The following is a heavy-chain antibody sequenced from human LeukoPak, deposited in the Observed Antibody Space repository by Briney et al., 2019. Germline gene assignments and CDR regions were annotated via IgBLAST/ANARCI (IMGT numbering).Heavy chain of an antibody. CDR2: ISYDVRNK. CDR3: AKVDVLFDPDP. Sequence: GRSLRLSCAASGFTFSSYGMHWVRQAPGKGLEWVAVISYDVRNKYYADSVKGRFTISRDNSKNTLYLQMNSLTDEDTAVYYCAKVDVLFDPDPWGQGTQVTVSS. D-gene: IGHD3-9*01. CDR1: GFTFSSYG. V-gene: IGHV3-30*18. J-gene: IGHJ5*02.